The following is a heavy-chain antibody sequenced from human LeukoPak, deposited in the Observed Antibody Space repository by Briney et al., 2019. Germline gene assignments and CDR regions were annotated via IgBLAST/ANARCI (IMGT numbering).Heavy chain of an antibody. CDR2: IFYSGST. Sequence: PSETLSLTCSVSGGSISSSGYYWGWIRQPPGMGLEWIGSIFYSGSTYYSPSLKSRVTISVDTSKNQFSLKLSSVTAADTAVYYCARGGSSGWYARNWFDPWGQGTLVTVSS. J-gene: IGHJ5*02. V-gene: IGHV4-39*01. D-gene: IGHD6-19*01. CDR3: ARGGSSGWYARNWFDP. CDR1: GGSISSSGYY.